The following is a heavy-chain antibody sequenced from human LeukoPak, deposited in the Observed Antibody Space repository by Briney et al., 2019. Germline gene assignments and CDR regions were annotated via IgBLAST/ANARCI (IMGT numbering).Heavy chain of an antibody. J-gene: IGHJ5*02. CDR1: GGSFSGYY. CDR2: INQTEST. Sequence: SETLSLTCDVYGGSFSGYYWSWIRQPPGKGLEWIGEINQTESTNYNPSLESRVTISVDTSKNQFSLKLSSVTAADTAVYYCARGTWELRLDPWGQGTLVSVSS. V-gene: IGHV4-34*01. D-gene: IGHD1-26*01. CDR3: ARGTWELRLDP.